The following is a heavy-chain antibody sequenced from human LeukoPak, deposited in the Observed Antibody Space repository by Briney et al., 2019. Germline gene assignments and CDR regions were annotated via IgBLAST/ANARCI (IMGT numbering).Heavy chain of an antibody. Sequence: ASETLSLTCTVSGDSISSDDYYWSWIRQPPGKGLEWIGHITYSGSTDYSPSLRSRVTMSVDTSKNQFSLKLNSVTAAETAMYFCARGGVGGYDYFDSWGQGTLVAVSS. D-gene: IGHD5-12*01. CDR1: GDSISSDDYY. J-gene: IGHJ4*02. CDR3: ARGGVGGYDYFDS. CDR2: ITYSGST. V-gene: IGHV4-30-4*01.